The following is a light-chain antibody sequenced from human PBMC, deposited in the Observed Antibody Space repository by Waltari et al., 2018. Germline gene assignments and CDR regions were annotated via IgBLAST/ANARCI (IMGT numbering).Light chain of an antibody. V-gene: IGKV3-20*01. J-gene: IGKJ1*01. CDR2: GAS. CDR3: QQYVSSPKT. CDR1: ESVTKY. Sequence: EIVLTQSPGTLSLSPGERATLSCRASESVTKYVAWYQHKPGQAPRLLIYGASTRVIGIPDRISGSGSGTDFTLTITILEPEDFAMYYCQQYVSSPKTFGPGTKVEIK.